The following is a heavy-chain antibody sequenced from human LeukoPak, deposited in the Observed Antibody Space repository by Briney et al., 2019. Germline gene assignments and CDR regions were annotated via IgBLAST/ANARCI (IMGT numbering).Heavy chain of an antibody. Sequence: GRSLRLSCAASGFTFDDYAMHWVRQAPGKGLEWVSGISWNSGSIGYADSVKGRFTISRDNAKNSLYLQMNSLRAEDTALYYCAEEGTAVAGDFDYWGQGTLVTVSS. J-gene: IGHJ4*02. D-gene: IGHD6-19*01. CDR3: AEEGTAVAGDFDY. V-gene: IGHV3-9*01. CDR1: GFTFDDYA. CDR2: ISWNSGSI.